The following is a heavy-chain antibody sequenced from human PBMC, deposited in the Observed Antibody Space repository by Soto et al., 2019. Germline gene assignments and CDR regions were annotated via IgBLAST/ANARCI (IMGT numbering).Heavy chain of an antibody. D-gene: IGHD2-15*01. Sequence: PGESLKISCKTPGYTFTDYWIDWVRQMPGKGLEWVGIIYPGDSDTRYNPSFRGLVTISADTSISTAYLKWSSLKASDSAMYYCEKYNCDAGTCYSFMGWSHYAMDVWGQGTTVTVSS. CDR2: IYPGDSDT. CDR1: GYTFTDYW. J-gene: IGHJ6*02. V-gene: IGHV5-51*01. CDR3: EKYNCDAGTCYSFMGWSHYAMDV.